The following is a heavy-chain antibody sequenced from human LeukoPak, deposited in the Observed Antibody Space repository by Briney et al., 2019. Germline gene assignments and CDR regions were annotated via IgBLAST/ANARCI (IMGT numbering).Heavy chain of an antibody. D-gene: IGHD3-9*01. J-gene: IGHJ3*02. CDR1: GFTFSSYS. Sequence: GGSLRLSCAASGFTFSSYSMNWVRQAPGKGLEWVSSISSSSNYIYYADSVKGRFTISRDNAKNSLYLQMNSLRAEDTAVYYCAREVRDILTPDAFDIWGQGTMVTVSS. CDR2: ISSSSNYI. CDR3: AREVRDILTPDAFDI. V-gene: IGHV3-21*01.